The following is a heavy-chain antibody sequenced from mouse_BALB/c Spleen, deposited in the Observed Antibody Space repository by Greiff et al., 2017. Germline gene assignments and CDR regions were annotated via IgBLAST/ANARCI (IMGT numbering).Heavy chain of an antibody. CDR2: ISYSGST. CDR3: ARGITTGGFAY. Sequence: DVKLQESGPGLVKPSQSLSLTCTVTGYSITSDYAWNWIRQFPGNKLEWMGYISYSGSTSYNPSLKSRISITRDTSKNQFFLQLNSVTTEDTATYYCARGITTGGFAYWGQGTLVTVSA. V-gene: IGHV3-2*02. D-gene: IGHD1-1*01. J-gene: IGHJ3*01. CDR1: GYSITSDYA.